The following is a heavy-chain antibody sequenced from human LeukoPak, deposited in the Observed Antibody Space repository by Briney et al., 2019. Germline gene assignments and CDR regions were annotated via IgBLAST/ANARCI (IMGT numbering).Heavy chain of an antibody. V-gene: IGHV1-69*05. CDR3: ATVSYSGSYNFDY. D-gene: IGHD1-26*01. Sequence: SVKVSCKASGGTFSSYAISWVRQAPGQGLEWMGGIIPIFGTANYAQKFQGRVTITTDESTSTAYMELSSLRSEDTAVYYCATVSYSGSYNFDYWGQGTLVTVSS. J-gene: IGHJ4*02. CDR2: IIPIFGTA. CDR1: GGTFSSYA.